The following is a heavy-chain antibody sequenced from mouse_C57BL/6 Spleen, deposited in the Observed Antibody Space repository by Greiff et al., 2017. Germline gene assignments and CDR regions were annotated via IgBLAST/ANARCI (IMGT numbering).Heavy chain of an antibody. CDR1: GYTFTSYW. J-gene: IGHJ1*03. V-gene: IGHV1-61*01. D-gene: IGHD2-4*01. Sequence: QVQLQQSGAELVRPGSSVKLSCKASGYTFTSYWMDWVKQRPGQGLEWIGNIYPSDSETHYNQKFKDKATLTVDKSSSTSYMQLSSLTSEDSAVXYCARRGDYDHYWYFDVWGTGTTVTVSS. CDR2: IYPSDSET. CDR3: ARRGDYDHYWYFDV.